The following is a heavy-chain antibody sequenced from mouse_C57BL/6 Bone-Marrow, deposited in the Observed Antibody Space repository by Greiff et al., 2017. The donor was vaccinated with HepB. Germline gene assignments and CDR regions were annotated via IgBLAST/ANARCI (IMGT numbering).Heavy chain of an antibody. Sequence: EVQVVESGGDLVKPGGSLKLSCAASGFTFSSYGMSWVRQTPDKRLEWVATISSGGSYTYYPDSVKGRFTISRDNAKNTLYLQMSSLKSEDTAMYYCARDFGITTGPDYWGQGTTLTVSS. D-gene: IGHD1-1*01. J-gene: IGHJ2*01. CDR3: ARDFGITTGPDY. CDR2: ISSGGSYT. CDR1: GFTFSSYG. V-gene: IGHV5-6*01.